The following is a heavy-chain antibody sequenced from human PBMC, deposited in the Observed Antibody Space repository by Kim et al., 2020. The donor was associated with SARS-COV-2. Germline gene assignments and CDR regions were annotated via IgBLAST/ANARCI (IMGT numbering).Heavy chain of an antibody. J-gene: IGHJ4*02. CDR1: GFTFSSYA. CDR3: ARANEVPRSSWIPYFDY. V-gene: IGHV3-30-3*01. Sequence: GGSLRLSCVASGFTFSSYAMHWVRQAPGKGLEWVAVISYDGSNKYYADSVKGRFTISRDNSKNTLYLQMNSLRAEDTAVYYCARANEVPRSSWIPYFDYWGQGTLVTVSS. CDR2: ISYDGSNK. D-gene: IGHD6-13*01.